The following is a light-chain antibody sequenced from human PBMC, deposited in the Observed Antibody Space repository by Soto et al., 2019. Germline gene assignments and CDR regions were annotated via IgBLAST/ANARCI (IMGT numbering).Light chain of an antibody. CDR2: AAS. Sequence: DIQMTQSPSSLSASVGDRVTITCRASQSISSYLNWYQQKPGKAPKLLIYAASSLQSGVPSRFSGSGSGTDFTLTITSLEPEDFAVYYCQQYRSSPLTFGGGTKVDI. CDR1: QSISSY. CDR3: QQYRSSPLT. V-gene: IGKV1-39*01. J-gene: IGKJ4*01.